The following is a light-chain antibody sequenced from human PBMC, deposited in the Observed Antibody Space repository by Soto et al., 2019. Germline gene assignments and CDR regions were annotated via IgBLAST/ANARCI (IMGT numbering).Light chain of an antibody. J-gene: IGLJ3*02. V-gene: IGLV1-40*01. CDR1: SSNIGAGYD. CDR2: GNS. CDR3: QSYDSSLGGSV. Sequence: QSVLTQPPSVSGAPGQRVTISCTGSSSNIGAGYDVHWYQQLPGPAPKLLIYGNSNRPSGVPDRFAGSKSGTSAFLAITGLQAEDVADYYCQSYDSSLGGSVFGGGTQLAVL.